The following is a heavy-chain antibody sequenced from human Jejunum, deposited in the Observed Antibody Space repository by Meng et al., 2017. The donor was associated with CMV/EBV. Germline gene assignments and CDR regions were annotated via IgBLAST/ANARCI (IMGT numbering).Heavy chain of an antibody. D-gene: IGHD6-13*01. CDR1: FTKYW. CDR3: ARDSSWGNSFFPSYFDY. J-gene: IGHJ4*02. CDR2: IYPGDSDT. V-gene: IGHV5-51*01. Sequence: FTKYWIAWVRQVPGKGLEWMGIIYPGDSDTRYSPSFQGQVTIAVDKSITTAYLQWSSLKASDTAMYYCARDSSWGNSFFPSYFDYWGQGTLVTVSS.